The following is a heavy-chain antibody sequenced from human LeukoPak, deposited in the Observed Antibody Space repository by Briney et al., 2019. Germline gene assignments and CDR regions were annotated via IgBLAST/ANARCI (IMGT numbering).Heavy chain of an antibody. Sequence: GGSLRLSCAASGFTFSSYSMNWVRQAPGKGLEWVSYISSSSSTIHYADSVKGRFTISRDNAKNSLYLQMNSLRAEDTAVYYCARDAGSYSKDYWGQGTLVTVSS. D-gene: IGHD1-26*01. J-gene: IGHJ4*02. V-gene: IGHV3-48*01. CDR1: GFTFSSYS. CDR3: ARDAGSYSKDY. CDR2: ISSSSSTI.